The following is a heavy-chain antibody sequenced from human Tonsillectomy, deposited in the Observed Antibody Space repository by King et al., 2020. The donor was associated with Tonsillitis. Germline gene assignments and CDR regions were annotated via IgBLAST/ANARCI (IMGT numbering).Heavy chain of an antibody. D-gene: IGHD6-13*01. CDR3: AKDLAAGLLDY. CDR1: GFIFSNYG. J-gene: IGHJ4*02. CDR2: IHYDGSNE. Sequence: VQLVESGGGVVQPGGSLRLSCVASGFIFSNYGMHWVRQAPGKGLEWVTFIHYDGSNEYYADSVKGRFTISRDNSKNTLYLQMNSLRAEDTAVYYCAKDLAAGLLDYWGQGTLVTVSS. V-gene: IGHV3-30*02.